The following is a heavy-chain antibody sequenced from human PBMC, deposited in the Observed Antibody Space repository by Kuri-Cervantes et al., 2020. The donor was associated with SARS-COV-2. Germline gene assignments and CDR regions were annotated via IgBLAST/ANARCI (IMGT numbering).Heavy chain of an antibody. CDR3: AREIPEYCSGGSCYSSSARVFDY. D-gene: IGHD2-15*01. V-gene: IGHV4-34*01. J-gene: IGHJ4*02. CDR1: GGSFSGYY. Sequence: GSLRLSCAVYGGSFSGYYWSWIRQPPGKGLEWIGGINHSGSTNYNPSLKSRVTISVDTSKNQFSLKLSSVTAADTAVYYCAREIPEYCSGGSCYSSSARVFDYWGQGNRVT. CDR2: INHSGST.